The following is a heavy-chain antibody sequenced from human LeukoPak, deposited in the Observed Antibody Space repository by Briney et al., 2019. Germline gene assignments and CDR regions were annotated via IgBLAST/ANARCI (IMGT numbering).Heavy chain of an antibody. Sequence: PGRSLRLSCAASGFTFSSYAMHWVRQAPGKGLEWVAVISYDGSNKYYADSVKGRFTISRDNSKNTLYLQMNSLRAEDTAVYYRAQLTAGDYRGHRTLVTASS. CDR1: GFTFSSYA. J-gene: IGHJ4*01. D-gene: IGHD2-2*01. CDR2: ISYDGSNK. V-gene: IGHV3-30*04. CDR3: AQLTAGDY.